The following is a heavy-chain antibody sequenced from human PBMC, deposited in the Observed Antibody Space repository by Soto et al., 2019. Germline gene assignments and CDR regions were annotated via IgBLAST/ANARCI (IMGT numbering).Heavy chain of an antibody. V-gene: IGHV1-2*04. Sequence: ASVKVSCKASGYTFTGYYMHWVRQAPGQGLEWMGWINPNSGGTNYAQKFQGWVTMTRDTSISTAYMELSRLRSDDTAVYYCARDIRDPDQWLVYGMDVWGQGTTVTVSS. J-gene: IGHJ6*02. CDR3: ARDIRDPDQWLVYGMDV. CDR2: INPNSGGT. D-gene: IGHD6-19*01. CDR1: GYTFTGYY.